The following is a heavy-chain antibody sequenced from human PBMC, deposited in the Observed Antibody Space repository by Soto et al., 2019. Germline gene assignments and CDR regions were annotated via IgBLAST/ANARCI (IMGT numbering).Heavy chain of an antibody. V-gene: IGHV4-34*01. CDR2: INHSGST. CDR3: ARGLGITMARGARGNWFDP. Sequence: SETPSLTCAVYGGSFSGYYWSWIRQPPGKGLEWIGEINHSGSTNYNPSLKSRVTISVDTSKDQFSLKLSSVTAADTAVYYCARGLGITMARGARGNWFDPWGQGTLVTVSS. J-gene: IGHJ5*02. CDR1: GGSFSGYY. D-gene: IGHD3-10*01.